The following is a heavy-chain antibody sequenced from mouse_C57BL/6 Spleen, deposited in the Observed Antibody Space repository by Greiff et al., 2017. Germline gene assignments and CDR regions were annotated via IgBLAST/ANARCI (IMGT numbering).Heavy chain of an antibody. CDR3: ARPHSSTVVADY. CDR2: ISSGGSYT. V-gene: IGHV5-6*01. D-gene: IGHD1-1*01. CDR1: GFTFSSYG. J-gene: IGHJ4*01. Sequence: EVHLVESGGDLVKPGGSLKLSCAASGFTFSSYGMSWVRQTPDKRLEWVATISSGGSYTYYPDSVNGRFTITRDNAKNTQFLQMSSLKSENTAMYYCARPHSSTVVADYGGQGTSVTVSS.